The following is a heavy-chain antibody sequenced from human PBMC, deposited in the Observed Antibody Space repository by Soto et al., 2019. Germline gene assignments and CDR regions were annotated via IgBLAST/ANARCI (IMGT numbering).Heavy chain of an antibody. CDR1: GGSISSSSYY. J-gene: IGHJ3*02. V-gene: IGHV4-39*01. D-gene: IGHD6-19*01. Sequence: PSETLSLTCTVSGGSISSSSYYWGWIRQPPGKGLEWIGSIYYSGSTYYNPSLKSRVTISVDTSKNQFSLKLSSVTAADTAVYYCPFGSGWYDYAFDIWGQGTMVTVSS. CDR2: IYYSGST. CDR3: PFGSGWYDYAFDI.